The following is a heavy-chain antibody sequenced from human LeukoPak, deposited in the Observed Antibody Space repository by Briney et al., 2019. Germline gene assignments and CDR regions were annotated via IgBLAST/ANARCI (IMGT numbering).Heavy chain of an antibody. CDR2: IYYSGST. D-gene: IGHD3-9*01. Sequence: PSETLSLTCTVSGGSISSSSYYWGWIRQPPGKGLEWIGSIYYSGSTYYNPSLKSRVTISVDTSKNQFSLKLSSVTAADTAVYYCARGADIPVDYWGQGTLVTVSS. CDR1: GGSISSSSYY. J-gene: IGHJ4*02. CDR3: ARGADIPVDY. V-gene: IGHV4-39*07.